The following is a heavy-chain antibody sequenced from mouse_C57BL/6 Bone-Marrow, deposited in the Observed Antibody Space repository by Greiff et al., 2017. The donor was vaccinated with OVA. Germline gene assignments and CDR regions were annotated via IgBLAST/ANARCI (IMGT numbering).Heavy chain of an antibody. J-gene: IGHJ4*01. CDR2: IHPNSGST. D-gene: IGHD1-1*01. CDR3: ASITTVVAKGYAMDY. CDR1: GYTFTSYW. V-gene: IGHV1-64*01. Sequence: QVQLQQPGAELVKPGASVKLSCKASGYTFTSYWMHWVKQRPGQGLEWIGMIHPNSGSTNYNEKFKSKATLTVDKSSSTAYMQLSSLTSEDSAVYYCASITTVVAKGYAMDYWGQGTSVTVSS.